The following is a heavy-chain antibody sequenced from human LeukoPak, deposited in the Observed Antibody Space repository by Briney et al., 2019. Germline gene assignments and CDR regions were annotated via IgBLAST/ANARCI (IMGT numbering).Heavy chain of an antibody. CDR3: ARGQQLGAATVIDP. J-gene: IGHJ5*02. V-gene: IGHV3-30*04. CDR1: GFTFCSYA. CDR2: ISYDGSNK. D-gene: IGHD6-13*01. Sequence: GRSLRLSCSASGFTFCSYAMHWVRQAPGKGLEGVAVISYDGSNKYYADSVKGRFTISRDNSKHPLYLQMNTLSAEDTAVYHCARGQQLGAATVIDPWGQGTLVTVSS.